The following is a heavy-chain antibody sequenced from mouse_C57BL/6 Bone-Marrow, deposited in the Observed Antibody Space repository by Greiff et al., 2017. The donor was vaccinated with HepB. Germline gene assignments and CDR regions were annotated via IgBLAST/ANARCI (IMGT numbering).Heavy chain of an antibody. CDR1: GYTFTNYW. V-gene: IGHV1-63*01. J-gene: IGHJ1*03. CDR2: IYPGGGYT. Sequence: QVQLKESGAELVRPGTSVKMSCKASGYTFTNYWIGWAKQRPGHGLEWIGDIYPGGGYTNYNEKFKGKATLTADKSSSPAYMQFSSLTSEDSAIYYCARLTPPRGGYFDVWGTGTTVTVSS. CDR3: ARLTPPRGGYFDV.